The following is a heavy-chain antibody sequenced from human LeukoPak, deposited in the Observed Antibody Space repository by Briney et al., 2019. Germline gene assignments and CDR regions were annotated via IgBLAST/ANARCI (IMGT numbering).Heavy chain of an antibody. CDR1: GGTFSSYA. CDR3: ARGHYYDSSGYPFDY. J-gene: IGHJ4*02. Sequence: ASVKVSCKASGGTFSSYAISWVRQAPGQGLEWMGWINPNSGGTNYAQKFQGRVTMTRDTSISTAYMELSRLRSDDTAVYYCARGHYYDSSGYPFDYWGQGTLVTVSS. CDR2: INPNSGGT. V-gene: IGHV1-2*02. D-gene: IGHD3-22*01.